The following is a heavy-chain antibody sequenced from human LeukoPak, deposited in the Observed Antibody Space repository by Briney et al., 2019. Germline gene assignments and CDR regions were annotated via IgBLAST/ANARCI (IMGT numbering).Heavy chain of an antibody. CDR3: ARWYNWNYANWFDP. CDR2: IYTSGST. V-gene: IGHV4-61*02. CDR1: GGSISSGSYY. D-gene: IGHD1-7*01. Sequence: PSQTLSLTCTVSGGSISSGSYYWSWIRQPAGKGLEWIGRIYTSGSTNYNPSLKSRVTISVDTSKNQFSLKLSSVTAADTAVYYCARWYNWNYANWFDPWGQGTLVTVSS. J-gene: IGHJ5*02.